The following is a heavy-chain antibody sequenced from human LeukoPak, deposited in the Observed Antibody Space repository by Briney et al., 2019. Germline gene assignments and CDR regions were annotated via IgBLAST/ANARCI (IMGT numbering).Heavy chain of an antibody. Sequence: SETLSLTCTVSSGSISGGAHYWSWIRQPPGKGLEWIGTISDSGNTYSSPSLRSRVTISVDTSKNQFSLRLTSVTAADTAVYYCARQGDGGRAYDHWGQGTLVTVSS. V-gene: IGHV4-39*01. CDR1: SGSISGGAHY. D-gene: IGHD4-23*01. J-gene: IGHJ4*02. CDR3: ARQGDGGRAYDH. CDR2: ISDSGNT.